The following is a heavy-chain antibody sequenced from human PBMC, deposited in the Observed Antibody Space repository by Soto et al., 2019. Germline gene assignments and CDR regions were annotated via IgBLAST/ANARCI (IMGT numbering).Heavy chain of an antibody. CDR1: GGSVSSGSYY. CDR2: IYYSGST. Sequence: PSETLSLTCTVSGGSVSSGSYYWSWIRQPPGKGLEWIGYIYYSGSTNYNPSLKSPVTISVDTSKNQFSLKLSSVTAADTAVYYCARDGTVGARAFDIWGQGTMVTVSS. CDR3: ARDGTVGARAFDI. J-gene: IGHJ3*02. D-gene: IGHD1-26*01. V-gene: IGHV4-61*01.